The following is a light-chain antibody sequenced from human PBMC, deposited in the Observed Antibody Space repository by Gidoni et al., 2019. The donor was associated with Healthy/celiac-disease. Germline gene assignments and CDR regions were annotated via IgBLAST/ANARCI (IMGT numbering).Light chain of an antibody. CDR2: AAS. CDR1: QGISSY. J-gene: IGKJ1*01. V-gene: IGKV1-8*01. CDR3: QQYYSYPPWT. Sequence: AIRMTQSPSSFSASTGDRVTITCRASQGISSYLAWYQQKPGKAPKLLIYAASTLQSGFPSRFSGSGSVTDFTLSIICLQSEDFATYYCQQYYSYPPWTFGQGTKVEIK.